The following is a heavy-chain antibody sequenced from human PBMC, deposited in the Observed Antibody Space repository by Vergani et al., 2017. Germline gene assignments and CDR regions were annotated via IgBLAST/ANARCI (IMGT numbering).Heavy chain of an antibody. J-gene: IGHJ4*02. V-gene: IGHV3-48*04. CDR1: GFTFDDYA. D-gene: IGHD1-26*01. Sequence: EVQLVESGGGLVQPGGSLRLSCAASGFTFDDYAMHWVRQAPGKGLEWVSYISSSSSTIYYADSVKGRFTISRDNAKNALYLQMNSLRAEDTAVYYCARDSDFFSPVGATGFDYWGQGTLVTVSS. CDR2: ISSSSSTI. CDR3: ARDSDFFSPVGATGFDY.